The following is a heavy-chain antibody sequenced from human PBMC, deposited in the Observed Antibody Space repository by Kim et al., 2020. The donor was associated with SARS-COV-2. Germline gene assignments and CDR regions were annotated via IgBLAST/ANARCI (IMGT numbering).Heavy chain of an antibody. J-gene: IGHJ4*01. V-gene: IGHV3-48*03. CDR1: GFTFSPYS. D-gene: IGHD2-8*02. CDR3: ARDALGEDGYKYWFDY. CDR2: IGGNGAIE. Sequence: GGSLRLSCVASGFTFSPYSMNWVRQAPGRGLEWVAHIGGNGAIEYANSVKGRFTISRDYTKNSVSLQMNSLGAEDTAIYYCARDALGEDGYKYWFDYWG.